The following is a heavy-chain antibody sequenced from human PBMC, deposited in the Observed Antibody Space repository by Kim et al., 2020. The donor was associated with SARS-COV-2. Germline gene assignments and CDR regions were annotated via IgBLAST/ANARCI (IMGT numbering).Heavy chain of an antibody. CDR1: GFTFSSYA. CDR2: ISYDGSNK. V-gene: IGHV3-30*04. Sequence: GGSLRLSCAASGFTFSSYAMHWVRQAPGKGLEWVAVISYDGSNKYYADSVKGRFTISRDNSKNTLYLQMNSLRAEDTAVYYCAEDTEEGYSSGWYYYYYGMDVWGQGTTVTVSS. D-gene: IGHD6-19*01. CDR3: AEDTEEGYSSGWYYYYYGMDV. J-gene: IGHJ6*02.